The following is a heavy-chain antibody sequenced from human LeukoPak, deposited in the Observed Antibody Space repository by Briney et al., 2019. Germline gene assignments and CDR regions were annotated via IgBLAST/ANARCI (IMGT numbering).Heavy chain of an antibody. CDR2: ISFGGGST. CDR3: AKLAVPALEWSASDF. V-gene: IGHV3-23*01. Sequence: PGGSLRLSCVASGFTFGTYPMTWVRQARGKGLEWVSAISFGGGSTYYADSVKGRFTISRDNSRNTLYLQMNSLTVDDTAVYYCAKLAVPALEWSASDFWGQGTLVTVSS. CDR1: GFTFGTYP. D-gene: IGHD3-3*01. J-gene: IGHJ4*02.